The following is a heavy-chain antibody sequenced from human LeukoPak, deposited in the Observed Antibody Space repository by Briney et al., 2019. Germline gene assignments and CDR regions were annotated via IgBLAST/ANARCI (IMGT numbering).Heavy chain of an antibody. Sequence: ASVKVSFKVCGYTLTELFMHWVRQAAGKGLAGMGGFDPEDGGKIYVQKFQGRVTMTEDTYTDTAYMELSSLRSEDTAVYYCATGYSSSWYIDYWGQGTLVTVSS. V-gene: IGHV1-24*01. J-gene: IGHJ4*02. CDR1: GYTLTELF. D-gene: IGHD6-13*01. CDR2: FDPEDGGK. CDR3: ATGYSSSWYIDY.